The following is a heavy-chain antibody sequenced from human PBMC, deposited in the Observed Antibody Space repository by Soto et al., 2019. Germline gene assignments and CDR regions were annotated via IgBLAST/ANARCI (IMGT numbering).Heavy chain of an antibody. CDR2: ISHTGRT. Sequence: QLQLQESGSGLVKPSQTLSLTCAVSGGSISSGNSYAWSWIRQPPGKGLEWIGSISHTGRTSYNPSLKGLVTMTVDKSQNQFSLKLSSVTAADMAVYYCARAGAPYLGTWFDPWGQGSLVIVAS. CDR1: GGSISSGNSYA. V-gene: IGHV4-30-2*01. CDR3: ARAGAPYLGTWFDP. J-gene: IGHJ5*02. D-gene: IGHD3-16*01.